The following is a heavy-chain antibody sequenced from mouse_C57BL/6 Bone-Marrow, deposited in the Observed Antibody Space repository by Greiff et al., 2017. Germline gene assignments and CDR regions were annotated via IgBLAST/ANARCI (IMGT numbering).Heavy chain of an antibody. CDR1: GYSFTGYY. CDR2: IYPHNGVS. Sequence: AQLQQSGPELVKPGASVKISCKASGYSFTGYYMHWVKPSHGNILDWIGYIYPHNGVSSYNQNFKGKDTLTVDKSSSTANMELRSLTTEDSAVYYCARFAYWSKGRLVGVAA. V-gene: IGHV1-31*01. J-gene: IGHJ3*01. CDR3: ARFAY.